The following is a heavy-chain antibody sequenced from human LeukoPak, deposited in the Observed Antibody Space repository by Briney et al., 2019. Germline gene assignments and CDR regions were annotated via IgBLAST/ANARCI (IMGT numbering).Heavy chain of an antibody. V-gene: IGHV4-59*12. CDR2: IYYSGST. J-gene: IGHJ4*02. Sequence: SETLSLTCTVSGGSISSYYWSWIRQPPGKGLEWIGYIYYSGSTYYNPSLKSRVTISVDTSKNQFSLKLSSVTAADTAVYYCARARGYSYGFPFDYWGQGTLVTVSS. CDR3: ARARGYSYGFPFDY. D-gene: IGHD5-18*01. CDR1: GGSISSYY.